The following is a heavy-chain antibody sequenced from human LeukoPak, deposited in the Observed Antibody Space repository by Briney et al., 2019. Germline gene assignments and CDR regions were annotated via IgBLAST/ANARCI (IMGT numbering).Heavy chain of an antibody. CDR1: GGSISSGGYY. Sequence: LSLTCTVSGGSISSGGYYWSWIRQHPGKGLEWIGYIYYSGSTYYNPSLKSRVTISVDTSKNQFSLKLSSVTAADTAVYYCRSADYDYVWGNGAFDIWGQGTMVTVSS. D-gene: IGHD3-16*01. V-gene: IGHV4-31*03. CDR2: IYYSGST. J-gene: IGHJ3*02. CDR3: RSADYDYVWGNGAFDI.